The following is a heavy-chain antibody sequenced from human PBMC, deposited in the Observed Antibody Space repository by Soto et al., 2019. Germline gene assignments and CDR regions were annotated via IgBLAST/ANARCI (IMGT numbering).Heavy chain of an antibody. D-gene: IGHD2-2*01. V-gene: IGHV3-15*07. J-gene: IGHJ6*02. CDR1: GFTFSNAW. CDR3: TTGASCSSTSCYLRGYYYYGMDV. CDR2: IKSKTDGGTT. Sequence: GGSLRLSCAASGFTFSNAWMNWVRQAPGKGLEWVGRIKSKTDGGTTDYAAPVKGRFTISRDDSKNTLYLQMNSLKTEDTAVYYCTTGASCSSTSCYLRGYYYYGMDVWGQGTTVTVSS.